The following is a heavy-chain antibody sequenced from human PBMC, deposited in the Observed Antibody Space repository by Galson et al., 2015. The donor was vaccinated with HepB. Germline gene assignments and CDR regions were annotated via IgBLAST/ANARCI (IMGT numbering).Heavy chain of an antibody. V-gene: IGHV1-69*01. D-gene: IGHD2-2*01. J-gene: IGHJ5*02. CDR1: GGTFSSYA. CDR3: ARTNIVVVPAAQIFDP. CDR2: IIPIFGTA. Sequence: KVSCKASGGTFSSYAISWVRQAPGQGLEWMGGIIPIFGTANYAQKFQGRVTITADESTSTAYMELSSLRSEDTAVYYCARTNIVVVPAAQIFDPWGQGTLVTVSS.